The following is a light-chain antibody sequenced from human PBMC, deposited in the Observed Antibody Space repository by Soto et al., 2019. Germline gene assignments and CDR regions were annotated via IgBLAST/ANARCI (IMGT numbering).Light chain of an antibody. CDR3: KSRTTRNTLV. CDR2: EVT. J-gene: IGLJ3*02. Sequence: QSVLTQPASVSGSPGQSITISCTGTSSDAGGYNYVSWYQQHPGKAPKLIIYEVTHRPSGVSSRFYGSRSGNTASLTISGLQAEDEADYYCKSRTTRNTLVFGGGTKLTVL. V-gene: IGLV2-14*01. CDR1: SSDAGGYNY.